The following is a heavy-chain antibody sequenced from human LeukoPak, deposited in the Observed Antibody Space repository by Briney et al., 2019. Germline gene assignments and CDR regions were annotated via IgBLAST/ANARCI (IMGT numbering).Heavy chain of an antibody. CDR2: VSYDGSNK. CDR1: GFPFISYA. D-gene: IGHD3-10*01. CDR3: ARGRSSMVRGAQGAFDI. V-gene: IGHV3-30*03. J-gene: IGHJ3*02. Sequence: PGGSLRLSCAASGFPFISYAIHWVRQAPGKGLEWVAAVSYDGSNKFYADSVKGRFTISRDNPKNRLFLQMNSLRADDTAVYYCARGRSSMVRGAQGAFDIWGQGTMVTVSS.